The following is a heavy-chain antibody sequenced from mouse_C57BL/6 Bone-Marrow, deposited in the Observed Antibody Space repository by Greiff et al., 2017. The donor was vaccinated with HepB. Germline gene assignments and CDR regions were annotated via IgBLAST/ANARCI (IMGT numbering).Heavy chain of an antibody. J-gene: IGHJ3*01. CDR1: GFTFSSYG. D-gene: IGHD2-3*01. CDR3: ARHGWSWFAY. V-gene: IGHV5-6*01. CDR2: ISSGGSYT. Sequence: EVKLVESGGDLVKPGGSLKLSCAASGFTFSSYGMSWVRQTPDKRLEWVATISSGGSYTYYPASVKGRFTISRDNAKNTLYLQMSSLKSEDTAMYYCARHGWSWFAYWGQGTLVTVSA.